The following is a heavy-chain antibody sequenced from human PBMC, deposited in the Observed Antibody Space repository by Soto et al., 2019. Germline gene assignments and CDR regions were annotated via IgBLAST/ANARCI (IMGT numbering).Heavy chain of an antibody. CDR2: IYYSGST. CDR3: ARVMGYGDYADY. V-gene: IGHV4-30-4*01. J-gene: IGHJ4*02. D-gene: IGHD4-17*01. Sequence: SETLSLTCTVSGGSISSCDYYWSWIRQPPGKGLEWIGYIYYSGSTYYNPSLKSRVTISVDTSKNQFSLKLSSVTAADTAVYYCARVMGYGDYADYWGQGTLVTVSS. CDR1: GGSISSCDYY.